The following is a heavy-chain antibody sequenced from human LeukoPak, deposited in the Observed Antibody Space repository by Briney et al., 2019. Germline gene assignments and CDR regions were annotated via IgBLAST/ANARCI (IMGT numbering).Heavy chain of an antibody. CDR3: ARVGGSGSYYNVADYYGMDV. CDR1: GGSISSYY. D-gene: IGHD3-10*01. J-gene: IGHJ6*02. V-gene: IGHV4-4*07. CDR2: IYTSGST. Sequence: PSETLSLTCTVSGGSISSYYWSWIRQPAGKGLEWIGRIYTSGSTNYNPSLKSRVTMSVDTSKNQFSLKLSSVTAADTAVHYCARVGGSGSYYNVADYYGMDVWGQGTTVTVSS.